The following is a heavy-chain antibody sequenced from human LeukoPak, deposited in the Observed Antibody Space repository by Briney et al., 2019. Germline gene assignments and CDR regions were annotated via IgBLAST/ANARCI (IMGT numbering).Heavy chain of an antibody. V-gene: IGHV4-61*02. D-gene: IGHD3/OR15-3a*01. Sequence: SETLSLTCTVSGGSISSGSYYWSWIRQPAGKGLEWIGRIYTSGSTNYNPSLKSRVTISVDKSKNQFSLKLSSVTAADTAVYYCARVIWSAGTGYSLYFDYWGQGTLVTVSS. CDR1: GGSISSGSYY. CDR2: IYTSGST. J-gene: IGHJ4*02. CDR3: ARVIWSAGTGYSLYFDY.